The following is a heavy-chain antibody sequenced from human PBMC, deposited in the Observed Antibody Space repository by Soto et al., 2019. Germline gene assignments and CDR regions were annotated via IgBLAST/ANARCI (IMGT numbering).Heavy chain of an antibody. Sequence: QVQLQESGPGLVKPSQTLSLTCTVSGGSTSSDNYWSWIRQPPGKGLEWIGHIYYSGNTDYNPSLKRRLAISIDTSKNQFSLKLSSVTAAATAVYFCAREGGESSDGLYYFDSWGQGSLVTVSS. CDR2: IYYSGNT. J-gene: IGHJ4*02. CDR3: AREGGESSDGLYYFDS. CDR1: GGSTSSDNY. D-gene: IGHD3-16*01. V-gene: IGHV4-30-4*01.